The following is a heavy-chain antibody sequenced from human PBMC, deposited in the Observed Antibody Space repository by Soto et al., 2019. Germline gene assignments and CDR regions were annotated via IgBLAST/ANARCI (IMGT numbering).Heavy chain of an antibody. V-gene: IGHV1-46*01. J-gene: IGHJ6*02. CDR2: INPSDGST. D-gene: IGHD3-3*01. CDR1: GYTFTSYY. Sequence: ASVKVSCKASGYTFTSYYMHWVRQAPGQGLEWMGIINPSDGSTSYAQKFQGRVTMTRDTSTSTVYMELSSLRSEDTAVYYCARDGAPSSVYYDFWSGYRGSYYYYGMDVWGQGTTVTVSS. CDR3: ARDGAPSSVYYDFWSGYRGSYYYYGMDV.